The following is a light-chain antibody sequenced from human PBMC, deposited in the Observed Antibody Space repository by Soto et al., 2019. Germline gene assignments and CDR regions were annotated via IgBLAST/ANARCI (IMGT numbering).Light chain of an antibody. CDR2: EGS. CDR3: CSYAGGRTFI. J-gene: IGLJ2*01. Sequence: QSVLTQPASVSGSPGQSITISCTGTSSDFGNYNLVSWFQHHPGRAPKLMIYEGSKRPSGVSNRFSGSKSGNTASLTISGLQTEDEADYYCCSYAGGRTFIFGGGTQLTVL. V-gene: IGLV2-23*03. CDR1: SSDFGNYNL.